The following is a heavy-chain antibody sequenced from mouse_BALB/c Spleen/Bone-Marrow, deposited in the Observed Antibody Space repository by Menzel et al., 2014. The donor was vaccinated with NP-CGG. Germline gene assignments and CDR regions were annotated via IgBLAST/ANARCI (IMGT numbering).Heavy chain of an antibody. Sequence: EVHLVESGGGLVKPGGSLKLSCAASGFTFSDYYMYWVRQTPEKRLEWVATISDGGSYTDYPGSVKGRFTVSRDNAKNNLYLQMSSLKPEDTAMYFCARTYRPFALDYWGQGTSVTVSS. CDR3: ARTYRPFALDY. V-gene: IGHV5-4*02. CDR1: GFTFSDYY. D-gene: IGHD2-14*01. CDR2: ISDGGSYT. J-gene: IGHJ4*01.